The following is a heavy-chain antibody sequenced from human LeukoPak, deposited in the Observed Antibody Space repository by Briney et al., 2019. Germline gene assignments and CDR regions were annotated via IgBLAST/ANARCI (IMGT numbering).Heavy chain of an antibody. CDR1: GFTFSIYA. CDR2: LGGSETST. CDR3: AKDWGGSYHGNAFDI. V-gene: IGHV3-23*01. Sequence: RTGGSLRLSCAASGFTFSIYALSWVRQAPGKGLEWVSVLGGSETSTSYADSVKGRFTISRDNSKNTLYLQMNSLRAEDTAVYYCAKDWGGSYHGNAFDIWGQGTMVTVSS. J-gene: IGHJ3*02. D-gene: IGHD1-26*01.